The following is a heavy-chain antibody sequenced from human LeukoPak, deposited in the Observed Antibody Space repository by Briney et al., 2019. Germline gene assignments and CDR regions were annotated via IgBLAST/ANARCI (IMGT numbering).Heavy chain of an antibody. V-gene: IGHV1-69*05. D-gene: IGHD6-13*01. J-gene: IGHJ3*02. CDR2: IIPIFGTA. CDR3: ASYSSSWYPQRSAFDI. Sequence: ASVKVSCKASGGTFSSYAISWVRQAPGQGLEWMGGIIPIFGTANYAQKFQGRVTITTDESTSTAYMELSSLRSEDTAVYYCASYSSSWYPQRSAFDIWGQGTMVTVSS. CDR1: GGTFSSYA.